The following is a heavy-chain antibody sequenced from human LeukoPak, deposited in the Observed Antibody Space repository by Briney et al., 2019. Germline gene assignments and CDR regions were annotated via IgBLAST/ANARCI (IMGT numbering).Heavy chain of an antibody. CDR1: GGTFSSYA. Sequence: GASVKVSCKASGGTFSSYAISWVRQAPGQGPEWMGGIIPIFGTANYAQKFQGRVTITADESTSTAYMELSSLRSEDTAVYYCARSDSSGYPKYFQHWGQGTLVTVSS. V-gene: IGHV1-69*13. D-gene: IGHD3-22*01. CDR3: ARSDSSGYPKYFQH. J-gene: IGHJ1*01. CDR2: IIPIFGTA.